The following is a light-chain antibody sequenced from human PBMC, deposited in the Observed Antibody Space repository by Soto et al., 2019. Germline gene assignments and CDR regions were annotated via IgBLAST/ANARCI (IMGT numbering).Light chain of an antibody. Sequence: DIQITQSPSSLSSSVLERVTITCPASQSISSYLNWYQQKPGKAPKLLIYAASSLQSGVPSRFSGSGSGTDFTLTISSLQPEDFATYYCQQSYSRPITFGQGTRLEIK. CDR1: QSISSY. J-gene: IGKJ5*01. V-gene: IGKV1-39*01. CDR3: QQSYSRPIT. CDR2: AAS.